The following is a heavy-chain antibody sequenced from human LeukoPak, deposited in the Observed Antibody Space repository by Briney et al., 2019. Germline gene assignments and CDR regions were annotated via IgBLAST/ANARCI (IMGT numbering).Heavy chain of an antibody. D-gene: IGHD2-2*01. Sequence: PGGSLRLSCAASGFTFSDYYMSWIRQAPGKGLEWVSYISSSSSYTSYADSVKGRFTISRDNAKNSLYLQMNSLRAEDTAVYYCAREGYCSSTSCQFDYWGQGTLVTVSS. CDR1: GFTFSDYY. CDR2: ISSSSSYT. J-gene: IGHJ4*02. CDR3: AREGYCSSTSCQFDY. V-gene: IGHV3-11*06.